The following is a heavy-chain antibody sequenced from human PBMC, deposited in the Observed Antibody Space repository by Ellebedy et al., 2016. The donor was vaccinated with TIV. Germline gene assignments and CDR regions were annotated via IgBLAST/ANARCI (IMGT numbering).Heavy chain of an antibody. CDR2: ISYDGSNT. CDR1: GFSFSNFG. D-gene: IGHD3-22*01. J-gene: IGHJ4*02. V-gene: IGHV3-30*18. CDR3: AKDPRYYYDSSPYYFDY. Sequence: GESLKISXAASGFSFSNFGMHWVRQAPGEGLEWVAVISYDGSNTYYADSVKGRFTISRDNSKNTLYLQMDSLRAEDTAVYYCAKDPRYYYDSSPYYFDYWGQGTLVTVSS.